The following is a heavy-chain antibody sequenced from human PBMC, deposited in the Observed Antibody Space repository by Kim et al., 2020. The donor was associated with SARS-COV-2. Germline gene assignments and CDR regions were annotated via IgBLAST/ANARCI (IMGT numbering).Heavy chain of an antibody. CDR2: IYTSGST. V-gene: IGHV4-61*02. CDR3: ARVTAAGRAFDY. Sequence: SETLSLTCTVSGGSISSGSYYWSWIRQPAGKGLEWIGRIYTSGSTNYNPSLKSRVTISVDTSKNQFSLKLSSVTAADTAVYYCARVTAAGRAFDYWGQGTLVTVSS. D-gene: IGHD6-13*01. J-gene: IGHJ4*02. CDR1: GGSISSGSYY.